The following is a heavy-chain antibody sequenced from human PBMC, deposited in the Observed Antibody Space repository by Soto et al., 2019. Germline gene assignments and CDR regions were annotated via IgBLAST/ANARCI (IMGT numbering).Heavy chain of an antibody. D-gene: IGHD5-12*01. CDR3: ASIGYAEAFDY. Sequence: ASVKVSCKGSGYSFTSYWIGWVRQMPGKGLEWMGIIYPGDSDTRYSPSFQGQVTISADKSISTAYLQWSSLKASDTAMYYCASIGYAEAFDYWGQGTLVTVSS. CDR2: IYPGDSDT. CDR1: GYSFTSYW. V-gene: IGHV5-51*01. J-gene: IGHJ4*02.